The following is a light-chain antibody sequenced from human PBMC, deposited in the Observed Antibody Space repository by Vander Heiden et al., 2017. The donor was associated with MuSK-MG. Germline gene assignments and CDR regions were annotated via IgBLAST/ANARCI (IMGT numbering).Light chain of an antibody. Sequence: VMTPSPDSLAVSLGERATINCTSSQSVLYSSNNKNYLAWYQQKPGQPPKLLIYWASTRESGVPDRFSGSGSGTDFTLTISSLQAEDVAVYYCQQDYSTLPFGQGTKLEIK. CDR3: QQDYSTLP. J-gene: IGKJ2*01. CDR2: WAS. V-gene: IGKV4-1*01. CDR1: QSVLYSSNNKNY.